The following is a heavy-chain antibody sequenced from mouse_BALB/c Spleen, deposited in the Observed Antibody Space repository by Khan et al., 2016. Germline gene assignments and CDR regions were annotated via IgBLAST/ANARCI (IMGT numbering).Heavy chain of an antibody. CDR2: IRSKSNNNAT. V-gene: IGHV10S3*01. CDR1: GFTFNTNA. J-gene: IGHJ3*01. Sequence: EVQLVETGGGLVQPRGSLKLSCAASGFTFNTNAMNWVRQAPGKGLEWVSRIRSKSNNNATYYADSVKDRFTISRDDSQSMLYLQMNNLKTEDTAMYYCVRDTPFAYWGQGTLVTVSA. CDR3: VRDTPFAY.